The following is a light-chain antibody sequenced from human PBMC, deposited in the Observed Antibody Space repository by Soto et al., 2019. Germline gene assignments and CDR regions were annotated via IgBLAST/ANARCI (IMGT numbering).Light chain of an antibody. CDR1: QNIRSR. J-gene: IGKJ1*01. CDR2: DAS. V-gene: IGKV1-5*01. Sequence: DFQMPPSQSTLSASVGDSVTITCRASQNIRSRLAWFQQKPGKAPKLLIYDASSLESVLPQRFSGSGSGTEFTLTISSLQTDDFSTYYCQQYHSYWTLGHGPKGAIK. CDR3: QQYHSYWT.